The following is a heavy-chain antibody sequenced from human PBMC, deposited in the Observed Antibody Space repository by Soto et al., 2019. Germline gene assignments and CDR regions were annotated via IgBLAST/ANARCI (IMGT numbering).Heavy chain of an antibody. V-gene: IGHV1-69*04. D-gene: IGHD3-22*01. CDR3: ERDSDSYDGSGPFDY. J-gene: IGHJ4*02. Sequence: SVKVSCKASGGTFSSYTISWVRQAPGQGLEWMERIIPILGIANYAQKFQGRVTITADKSTSTAYMELSSLRSEDTAVYYCERDSDSYDGSGPFDYWGQGTLVTVS. CDR1: GGTFSSYT. CDR2: IIPILGIA.